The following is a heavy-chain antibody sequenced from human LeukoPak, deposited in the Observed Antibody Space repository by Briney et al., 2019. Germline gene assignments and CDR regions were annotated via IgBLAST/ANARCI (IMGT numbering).Heavy chain of an antibody. J-gene: IGHJ6*03. CDR1: GFTFSSYG. CDR2: IRYDGSHK. D-gene: IGHD3-10*01. Sequence: GGSLRLSCAASGFTFSSYGMHWVRQAPGKGLEWVAFIRYDGSHKDYADSVKGRFTISRDNSKNTLYVQMNSLRPEDTAVYYCARDGLNTMVRGKIHYNYMDVWGKGTTVSISS. V-gene: IGHV3-30*02. CDR3: ARDGLNTMVRGKIHYNYMDV.